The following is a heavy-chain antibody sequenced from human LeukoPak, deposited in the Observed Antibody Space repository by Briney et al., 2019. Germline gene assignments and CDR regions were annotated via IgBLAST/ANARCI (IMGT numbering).Heavy chain of an antibody. Sequence: ASVKVSCKASGYTFTSYAMHWVRQAPGQRLEWMGWINAGNGNSKYSQKFQGRVTITRDTSASAAYMELSSLRSEDTAVYYCAITAVAGTLGFDYWGQGTLVTVSS. CDR1: GYTFTSYA. CDR3: AITAVAGTLGFDY. CDR2: INAGNGNS. J-gene: IGHJ4*02. V-gene: IGHV1-3*01. D-gene: IGHD6-13*01.